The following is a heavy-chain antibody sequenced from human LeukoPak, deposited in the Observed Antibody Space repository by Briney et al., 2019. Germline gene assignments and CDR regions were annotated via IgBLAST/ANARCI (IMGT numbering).Heavy chain of an antibody. Sequence: SETLSLTCTISGDSISSGDSYWSWLRQPPGKGLGWIGYIFYTGSAYYNPSLKSRVSISVDTSKNQFSLKLTSVTAADTAVYYCATLSTVNNAFDMWGQGTMVSVSS. CDR1: GDSISSGDSY. V-gene: IGHV4-30-4*01. CDR3: ATLSTVNNAFDM. CDR2: IFYTGSA. J-gene: IGHJ3*02. D-gene: IGHD4-17*01.